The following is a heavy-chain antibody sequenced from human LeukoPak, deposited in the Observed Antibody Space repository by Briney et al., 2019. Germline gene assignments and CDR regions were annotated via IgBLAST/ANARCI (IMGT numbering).Heavy chain of an antibody. CDR3: ASNYSGSYYAY. D-gene: IGHD1-26*01. V-gene: IGHV3-21*01. CDR1: GFTFSSYS. CDR2: ISSSSSYI. Sequence: KPGGSLRLSCAASGFTFSSYSMNWVRQAPGKGLEWVSPISSSSSYIYYADSVKGRFTISRDNAKNSLYLQMNSLRAEDTAVYYCASNYSGSYYAYWGQGTLVTVSS. J-gene: IGHJ4*02.